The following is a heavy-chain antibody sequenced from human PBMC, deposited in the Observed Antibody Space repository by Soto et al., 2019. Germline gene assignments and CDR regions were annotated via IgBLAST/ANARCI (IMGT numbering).Heavy chain of an antibody. J-gene: IGHJ6*02. V-gene: IGHV3-21*01. D-gene: IGHD4-4*01. CDR2: ISSSSSYI. CDR1: GFTFSSYS. CDR3: ARDYSRDGYNYYYYYGMDV. Sequence: PVGSLRLSCAASGFTFSSYSMNWVRQAPGKGLEWVSSISSSSSYIYYADSVKGRFTISRDNAKNSLYLQMNSLRAEDTAVYYCARDYSRDGYNYYYYYGMDVWGQGTTVTVSS.